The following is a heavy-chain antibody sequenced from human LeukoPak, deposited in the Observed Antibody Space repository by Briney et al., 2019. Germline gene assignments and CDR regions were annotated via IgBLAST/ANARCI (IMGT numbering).Heavy chain of an antibody. D-gene: IGHD3-22*01. V-gene: IGHV3-66*04. J-gene: IGHJ4*02. CDR2: IYSDGST. Sequence: SGGSLRLSCAASGFTVSSNYMTWVRQAPGKGLEWVSLIYSDGSTYYADSVKGRFTISRDNSKNTLYLQMNSLRAEDTAVYYCARRGHSSGYYFFDYWGQGTLVTVSS. CDR3: ARRGHSSGYYFFDY. CDR1: GFTVSSNY.